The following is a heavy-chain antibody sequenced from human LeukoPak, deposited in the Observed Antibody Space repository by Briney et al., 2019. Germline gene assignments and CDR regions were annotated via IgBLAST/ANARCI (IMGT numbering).Heavy chain of an antibody. CDR2: IYYSGST. D-gene: IGHD5-18*01. J-gene: IGHJ4*02. CDR3: ARDTYLDTAMVDY. CDR1: GGSISSSNYY. V-gene: IGHV4-39*07. Sequence: PSETLSLTCTVSGGSISSSNYYWGWIRQPPGKGLEWIGSIYYSGSTYYNPSLKSRVTISVDTSKNQFSLKLSSVTAADTAVYYCARDTYLDTAMVDYWGQGTLVTVSS.